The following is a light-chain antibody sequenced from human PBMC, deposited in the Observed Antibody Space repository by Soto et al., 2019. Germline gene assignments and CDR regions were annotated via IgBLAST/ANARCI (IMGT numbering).Light chain of an antibody. CDR2: GAS. J-gene: IGKJ1*01. CDR3: QQYDGSPQT. CDR1: QSISSY. V-gene: IGKV3D-15*01. Sequence: EIVMTQSPATLSVSLGERATLSCRASQSISSYLAWYQQKPGQAPRLLIYGASKRATGIPDRFSGSGSGAEFTLTISRLEPEDFGVYHCQQYDGSPQTFGQGTKVDIK.